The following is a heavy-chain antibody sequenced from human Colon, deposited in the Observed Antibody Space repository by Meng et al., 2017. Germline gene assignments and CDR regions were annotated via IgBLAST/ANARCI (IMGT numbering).Heavy chain of an antibody. CDR2: ISHDGGAI. V-gene: IGHV3-30*04. J-gene: IGHJ5*02. Sequence: QVQVVESGGGVVQPGRSLRLSCVDSTFTFSLYSMHWVRQAPGKGLEWVAVISHDGGAIFYADSVKGRFTISRDNSKNTLYLEMNSLRDEDTAVYYCAREPDYRAWLDPWGQGTLVTVSS. CDR1: TFTFSLYS. CDR3: AREPDYRAWLDP. D-gene: IGHD4/OR15-4a*01.